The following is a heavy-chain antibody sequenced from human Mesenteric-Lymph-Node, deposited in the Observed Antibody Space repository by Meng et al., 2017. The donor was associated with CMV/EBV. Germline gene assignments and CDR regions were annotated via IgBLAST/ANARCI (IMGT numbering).Heavy chain of an antibody. V-gene: IGHV3-23*01. J-gene: IGHJ4*02. CDR3: AKIWSSSSSGHY. CDR2: IRASTGST. D-gene: IGHD6-6*01. Sequence: GESLKISCAASGFTFSSYAMSWVRQAPGKGLEWASAIRASTGSTYYADSVKGRFTISRDNSKNTLYLQMNSLRAEDTAVYYCAKIWSSSSSGHYWGQGTLVTVSS. CDR1: GFTFSSYA.